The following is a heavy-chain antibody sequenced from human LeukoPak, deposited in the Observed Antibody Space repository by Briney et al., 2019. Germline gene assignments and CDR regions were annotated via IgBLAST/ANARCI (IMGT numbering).Heavy chain of an antibody. CDR1: GFNFNAYG. CDR2: ISGNGSIT. CDR3: AKQTRYDTPAGGRGFDY. J-gene: IGHJ4*02. D-gene: IGHD3-22*01. Sequence: GGSLRLSCVGSGFNFNAYGMNWVRQAPGKGLEWVSGISGNGSITYYADSVKGRFTISRDNSKNTLFLEMSSLRAEDTATYYCAKQTRYDTPAGGRGFDYWGQGTLVTVSS. V-gene: IGHV3-23*01.